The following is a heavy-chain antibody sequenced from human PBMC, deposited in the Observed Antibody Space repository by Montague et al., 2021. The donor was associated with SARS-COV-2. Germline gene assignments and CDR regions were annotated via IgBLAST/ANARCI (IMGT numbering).Heavy chain of an antibody. D-gene: IGHD2/OR15-2a*01. CDR3: ARHQLAGNRMGGVLTRGSGFDP. CDR2: IYYSGST. J-gene: IGHJ5*01. CDR1: GGSISSSSYY. V-gene: IGHV4-39*01. Sequence: SETLSLTCTVSGGSISSSSYYWGWIRQPPGKGLEWIGSIYYSGSTYYNPSLKSRVTISVDTSKNQFSLKLSSVTAADTAMYYCARHQLAGNRMGGVLTRGSGFDPWGQGTMVTVSS.